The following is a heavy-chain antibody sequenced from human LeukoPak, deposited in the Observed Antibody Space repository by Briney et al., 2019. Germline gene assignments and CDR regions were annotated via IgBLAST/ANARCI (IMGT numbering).Heavy chain of an antibody. D-gene: IGHD4-17*01. J-gene: IGHJ4*02. CDR1: GFTFSSYA. V-gene: IGHV3-30-3*01. CDR2: ISYDGSNK. CDR3: ARDLGAHTVTTFAY. Sequence: LPGGSLRLSCAASGFTFSSYAMHWVRQAPGKGLEWVAVISYDGSNKYYADSVKGRFTISRDSSKNTLYLQMNSLRAEDTAVYYCARDLGAHTVTTFAYWGQGTLVTVSS.